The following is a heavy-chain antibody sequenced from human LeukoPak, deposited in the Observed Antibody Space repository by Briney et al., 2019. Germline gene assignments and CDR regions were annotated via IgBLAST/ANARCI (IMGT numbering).Heavy chain of an antibody. D-gene: IGHD3-22*01. V-gene: IGHV1-69*04. CDR3: ASDFDYYDSSGLLY. Sequence: GSSVKVSCKASGGTFSSYAISWVRQAPGQGLEWMGKIIPILGIANYAQKFQGRVTITADKSTSTAYMELSSLRSEDTAVYYCASDFDYYDSSGLLYWGQGTLVTVSP. J-gene: IGHJ1*01. CDR1: GGTFSSYA. CDR2: IIPILGIA.